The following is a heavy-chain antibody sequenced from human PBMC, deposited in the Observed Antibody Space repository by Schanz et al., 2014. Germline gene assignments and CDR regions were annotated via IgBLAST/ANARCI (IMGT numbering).Heavy chain of an antibody. CDR1: GGTFSSYA. CDR2: IIPILGME. Sequence: QVQLVQSGAEVKKPGSSVKVSCKASGGTFSSYAFSWVRQAPGQGLEWMGKIIPILGMENYAQKFQGRVTMTADISTSTAYMDLSSLRSDDTAVYYCARDIQYYYDTSGPVGAFDIWGQGTVVTVSS. V-gene: IGHV1-69*04. D-gene: IGHD3-22*01. J-gene: IGHJ3*02. CDR3: ARDIQYYYDTSGPVGAFDI.